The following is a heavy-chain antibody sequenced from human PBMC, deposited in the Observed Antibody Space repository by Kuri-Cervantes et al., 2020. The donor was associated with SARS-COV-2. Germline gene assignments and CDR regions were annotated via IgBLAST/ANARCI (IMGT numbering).Heavy chain of an antibody. J-gene: IGHJ6*02. CDR3: AKDLGDYGMDV. CDR1: GFTFSSYA. D-gene: IGHD3-16*01. CDR2: IYSGGSST. Sequence: GESLKFSCAASGFTFSSYAMSWVRQAPGKGLEWVSVIYSGGSSTYYADSVKGRFTISRDNSKNTLYLQMNSLRAEDTAVYYCAKDLGDYGMDVWGQGTTVTVSS. V-gene: IGHV3-23*03.